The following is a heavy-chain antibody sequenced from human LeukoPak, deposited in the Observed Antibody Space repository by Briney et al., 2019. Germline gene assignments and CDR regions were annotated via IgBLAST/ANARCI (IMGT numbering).Heavy chain of an antibody. CDR2: IKQDGSEK. CDR3: ARTLRQYTSSSALLY. Sequence: GGSLRLSCAASGFTFSSYWMTWIRQAPGKGLEWVANIKQDGSEKYYVDSVKGRFTISRDNAENSLYLQMNSLRAEDTAVFYCARTLRQYTSSSALLYWGQGTLVTVSS. CDR1: GFTFSSYW. J-gene: IGHJ4*02. D-gene: IGHD6-6*01. V-gene: IGHV3-7*01.